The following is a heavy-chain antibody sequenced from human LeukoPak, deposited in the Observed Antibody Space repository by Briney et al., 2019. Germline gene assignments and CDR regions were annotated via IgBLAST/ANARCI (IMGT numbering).Heavy chain of an antibody. V-gene: IGHV3-23*01. CDR3: AKDVGKGITMVRGVIVARVFDY. J-gene: IGHJ4*02. Sequence: PGGSLRLSCAASGFTFSSYAMSWVRQAPGKGLEWVSAISGSGGSTYYADSVKGRFTISRDNSKNTLYLQMNSLRAEDTAVYYCAKDVGKGITMVRGVIVARVFDYWGQGTLVTVSS. D-gene: IGHD3-10*01. CDR2: ISGSGGST. CDR1: GFTFSSYA.